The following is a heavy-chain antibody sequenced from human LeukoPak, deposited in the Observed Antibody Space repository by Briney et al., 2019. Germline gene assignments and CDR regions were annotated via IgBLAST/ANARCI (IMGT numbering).Heavy chain of an antibody. Sequence: ASVKVSCKASGGTFGSYAISWVRQAPGQGLEWMGGIIPIFGTANYAQKFQGRVTITTDESTSTAYMELSSLRSEDTAVYYCARARAVAGSNYYYYYYMDVWGKGTTVTVSS. CDR1: GGTFGSYA. J-gene: IGHJ6*03. D-gene: IGHD6-19*01. CDR3: ARARAVAGSNYYYYYYMDV. V-gene: IGHV1-69*05. CDR2: IIPIFGTA.